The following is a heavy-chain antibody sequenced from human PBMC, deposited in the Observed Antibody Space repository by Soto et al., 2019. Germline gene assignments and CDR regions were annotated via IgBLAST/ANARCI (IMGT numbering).Heavy chain of an antibody. Sequence: SETLSLTCAVYGGSFSGYYWSWIRQPPGKGLEWIGEINHSGSTNYNPSLKSRVTISVDTSKNQFSLKLSSVTAADTAVYYCAREKLVFGVVIRLGHYYYGMDVWGQGATVTVSS. J-gene: IGHJ6*02. CDR2: INHSGST. CDR3: AREKLVFGVVIRLGHYYYGMDV. V-gene: IGHV4-34*01. CDR1: GGSFSGYY. D-gene: IGHD3-3*01.